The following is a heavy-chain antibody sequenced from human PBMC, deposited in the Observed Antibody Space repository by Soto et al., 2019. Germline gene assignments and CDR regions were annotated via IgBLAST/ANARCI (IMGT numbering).Heavy chain of an antibody. CDR3: ARSRGNYSDFDY. V-gene: IGHV1-2*02. CDR1: GYSFTAYC. D-gene: IGHD1-7*01. CDR2: INATRGGT. Sequence: QVHLVQSGAEVKKFGASVKVFCEASGYSFTAYCVHWVRQAPGQGLEWMVWINATRGGTNYEQRLKGRVAMTTDTSTNTANTELYSLKPDDTALYFCARSRGNYSDFDYWAKETQVTVSS. J-gene: IGHJ4*01.